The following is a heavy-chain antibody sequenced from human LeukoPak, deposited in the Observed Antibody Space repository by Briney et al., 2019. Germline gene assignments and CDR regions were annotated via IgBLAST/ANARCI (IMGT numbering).Heavy chain of an antibody. D-gene: IGHD3-22*01. CDR3: GSLGSGYYPDAFDI. J-gene: IGHJ3*02. CDR2: INTNTGNP. CDR1: GYTFTSYA. Sequence: AASVKVSCKASGYTFTSYAMNWVRQAPGQGLEWMGWINTNTGNPTYAQGFTGRFVFSLDTSVSTAYLQISSLKAEDTAVYYCGSLGSGYYPDAFDIWGQGTMVTVSS. V-gene: IGHV7-4-1*02.